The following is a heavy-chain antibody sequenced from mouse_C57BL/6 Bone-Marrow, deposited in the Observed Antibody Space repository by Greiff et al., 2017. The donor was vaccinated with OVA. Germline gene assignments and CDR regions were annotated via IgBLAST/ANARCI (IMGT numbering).Heavy chain of an antibody. CDR2: INPNNGGT. J-gene: IGHJ2*01. CDR3: ARRERDFDY. V-gene: IGHV1-26*01. Sequence: EVQLQQSGPELVKPGASVKISCKASGYTFTDYYMNWVKQSHGKSLEWIGDINPNNGGTSYNQKIKGKATLTVDKSSSTAYMELSSLTSEDSAVDYCARRERDFDYWGQGTTLTVSS. CDR1: GYTFTDYY.